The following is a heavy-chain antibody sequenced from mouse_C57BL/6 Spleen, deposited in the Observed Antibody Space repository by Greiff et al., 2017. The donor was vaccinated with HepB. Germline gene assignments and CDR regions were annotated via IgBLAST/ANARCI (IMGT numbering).Heavy chain of an antibody. CDR1: GYSITSGYY. J-gene: IGHJ2*01. CDR3: ARELGPGYFDY. V-gene: IGHV3-6*01. CDR2: ISYDGSN. D-gene: IGHD4-1*01. Sequence: EVKLQESGPGLVKPSQSLSLTCSVTGYSITSGYYWNWIRQFPGNKLEWMGYISYDGSNNYNPSLKNRISITRDTSKNQFFLKLNSVTTEDTATYYCARELGPGYFDYWGQGTTLTVSS.